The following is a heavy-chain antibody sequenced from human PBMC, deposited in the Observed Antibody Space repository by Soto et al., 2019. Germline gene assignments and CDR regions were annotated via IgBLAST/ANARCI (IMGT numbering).Heavy chain of an antibody. CDR3: ARRRYSSRWYDDY. D-gene: IGHD6-13*01. V-gene: IGHV1-69*02. CDR2: IIPILGIA. Sequence: QVQLVQSGAEVKKPGSSVKVSCKASGGTFSSYTITWVRQAPGQGLEWMGRIIPILGIANYAQKFQGRVKITADKSTSTAYMELSSLRSEDTAVYYCARRRYSSRWYDDYWGQGTLVTVSS. CDR1: GGTFSSYT. J-gene: IGHJ4*02.